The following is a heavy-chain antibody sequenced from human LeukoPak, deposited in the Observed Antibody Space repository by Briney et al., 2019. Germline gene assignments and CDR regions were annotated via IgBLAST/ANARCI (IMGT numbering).Heavy chain of an antibody. V-gene: IGHV3-7*01. D-gene: IGHD3-22*01. Sequence: GGSLRLSCAASGFTFSSYWMSWVRQAPGKGLEWVANIKQDGSEKYYVDSVKGRFTISRDNAKNSLYLQMNSLRAEDTAVYYCARGASSIFYDSGGYAHWGQGTLVTVSS. CDR3: ARGASSIFYDSGGYAH. CDR1: GFTFSSYW. J-gene: IGHJ4*02. CDR2: IKQDGSEK.